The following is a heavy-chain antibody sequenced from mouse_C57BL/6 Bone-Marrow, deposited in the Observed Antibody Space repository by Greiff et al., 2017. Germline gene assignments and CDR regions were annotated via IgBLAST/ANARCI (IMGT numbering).Heavy chain of an antibody. CDR2: INPSNGGT. CDR1: GYTFTSYW. J-gene: IGHJ2*01. V-gene: IGHV1-53*01. D-gene: IGHD3-2*02. Sequence: VQLQQPGTELVKPGASVKLSCKASGYTFTSYWMHWVKQRPGQGLEWIGNINPSNGGTNYNEKVKSKATLTVDKSSGTAYMQLSSLTSEDSEVYYGARQLRLRDYFDYWGQGTTLTVSS. CDR3: ARQLRLRDYFDY.